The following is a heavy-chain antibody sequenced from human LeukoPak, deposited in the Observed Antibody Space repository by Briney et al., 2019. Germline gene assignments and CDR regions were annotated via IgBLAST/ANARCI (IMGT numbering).Heavy chain of an antibody. CDR1: GYTFTGYF. CDR2: INLNSGGT. Sequence: ASVKVSCKASGYTFTGYFMHWVRQAPGQGLEWMGRINLNSGGTYYAQNFQGRVTMTRDTSISTAYVELSRLTSDDTAVYYCARDLSSTSNWEFDYWVQGTLVTVSS. CDR3: ARDLSSTSNWEFDY. V-gene: IGHV1-2*06. D-gene: IGHD1-26*01. J-gene: IGHJ4*02.